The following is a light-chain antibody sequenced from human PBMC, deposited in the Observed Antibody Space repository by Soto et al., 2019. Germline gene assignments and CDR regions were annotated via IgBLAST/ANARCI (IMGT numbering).Light chain of an antibody. CDR3: QQYNSWPPNT. J-gene: IGKJ3*01. Sequence: EIVMTQSPATLSVSPGERATLSCRASQSVSGKLAWYQQKPGQAPRLLIYGASTRATGVPARFSGSGSGTDCTLTISSLQSEDFAVYYGQQYNSWPPNTFGPGTKVDV. CDR1: QSVSGK. V-gene: IGKV3-15*01. CDR2: GAS.